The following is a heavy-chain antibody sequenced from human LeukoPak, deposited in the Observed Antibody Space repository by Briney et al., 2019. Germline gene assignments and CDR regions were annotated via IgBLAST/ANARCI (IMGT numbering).Heavy chain of an antibody. J-gene: IGHJ4*02. D-gene: IGHD1-26*01. CDR1: GFTFSSYA. CDR3: AKHRWELTNIDY. Sequence: GGSLRLSCAASGFTFSSYAMSWVRQAPGKGLEWVSAISGSGGSTYYADSVKGRSTISRDKSKNTLYLQMNSLRAEDTAVYYCAKHRWELTNIDYWGQGTLVTVSS. CDR2: ISGSGGST. V-gene: IGHV3-23*01.